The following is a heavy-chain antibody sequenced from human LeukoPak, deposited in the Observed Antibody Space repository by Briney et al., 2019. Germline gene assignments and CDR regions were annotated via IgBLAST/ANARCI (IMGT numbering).Heavy chain of an antibody. V-gene: IGHV1-2*02. Sequence: ASVKVSCKASGYTFAGYYMHWVRQAPGQGLEWMGWINPNSGGTNYAQKFQGRVTMTRDTSISTAYMELSRLRSDDTAVYYCARAGVAARHLDYWGQGTLVTVSS. J-gene: IGHJ4*02. CDR3: ARAGVAARHLDY. CDR1: GYTFAGYY. CDR2: INPNSGGT. D-gene: IGHD6-6*01.